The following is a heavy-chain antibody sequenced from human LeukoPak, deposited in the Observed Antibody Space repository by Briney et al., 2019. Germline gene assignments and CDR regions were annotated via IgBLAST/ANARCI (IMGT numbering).Heavy chain of an antibody. J-gene: IGHJ6*03. CDR1: GFTFSSYG. D-gene: IGHD2-2*01. CDR2: ITYSSDTT. Sequence: TGGSLRLSCAASGFTFSSYGMTWVRQAPGKGLEWVSVITYSSDTTYYADSVKGRFTISRDNSKNTLYLQMNSLRAEDTAVYYCAKGYDTTYYHYYFMDVWGKGTTVTISS. CDR3: AKGYDTTYYHYYFMDV. V-gene: IGHV3-23*01.